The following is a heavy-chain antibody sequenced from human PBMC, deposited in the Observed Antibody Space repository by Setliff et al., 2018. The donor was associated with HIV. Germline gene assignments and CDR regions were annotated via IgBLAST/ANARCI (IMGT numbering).Heavy chain of an antibody. CDR1: GYTFSDYY. J-gene: IGHJ4*02. V-gene: IGHV1-2*02. CDR2: IHGNSGAT. Sequence: ASVKVSCKASGYTFSDYYLHWVRQAPGQGLEWMGWIHGNSGATNYAQKFRGGVTMTRDTSTYTAYMELTRLRSDDTAVYSCARGGDDSGPGTWTFYFWGQGALVTVSS. D-gene: IGHD3-10*01. CDR3: ARGGDDSGPGTWTFYF.